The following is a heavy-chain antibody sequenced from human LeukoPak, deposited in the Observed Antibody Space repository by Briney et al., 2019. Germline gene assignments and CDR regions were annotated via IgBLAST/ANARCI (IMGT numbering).Heavy chain of an antibody. V-gene: IGHV5-51*01. D-gene: IGHD1-14*01. CDR2: FYPGDADT. CDR1: GYSFTSYW. Sequence: GEALKISCQGSGYSFTSYWIAWVRQMPGKGLGGMGIFYPGDADTTYSPSFQGQVTISADKSISTVYLQWSSLKPAAAAIFYCARRLRNPRGIAYSGHRTLVTASS. CDR3: ARRLRNPRGIAY. J-gene: IGHJ4*01.